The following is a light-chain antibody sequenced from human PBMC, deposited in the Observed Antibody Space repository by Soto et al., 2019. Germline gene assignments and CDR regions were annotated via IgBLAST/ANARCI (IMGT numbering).Light chain of an antibody. Sequence: QSALTQPASVSGSPGQSITISCTGTSSDIGNYKYVSWYQQHPGKAPKLMIYEVSNRPSGVSNRFSGSKSGNTASLTISGLQAADEADYYCSSYTSSSTVVFGGGTKVTVL. CDR3: SSYTSSSTVV. J-gene: IGLJ2*01. V-gene: IGLV2-14*01. CDR2: EVS. CDR1: SSDIGNYKY.